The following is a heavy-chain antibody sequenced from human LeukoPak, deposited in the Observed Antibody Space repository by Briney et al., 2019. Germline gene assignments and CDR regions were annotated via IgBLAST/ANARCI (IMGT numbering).Heavy chain of an antibody. CDR2: IGNKANKYTT. V-gene: IGHV3-72*01. J-gene: IGHJ4*02. CDR1: GFTFGNHY. Sequence: GGPLGPSVAASGFTFGNHYRDWIRQAPGKGRDGFGRIGNKANKYTTEYAASVRGRFTISRDDSKNSVNLQLNNLETEDTAVYYCTRGFCSVTCYSGDSWGQGTLVTVSS. D-gene: IGHD2-15*01. CDR3: TRGFCSVTCYSGDS.